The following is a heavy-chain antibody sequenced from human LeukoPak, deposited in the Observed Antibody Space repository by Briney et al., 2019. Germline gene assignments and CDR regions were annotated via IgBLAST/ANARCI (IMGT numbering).Heavy chain of an antibody. Sequence: GASVKVSCKASGYTFTGYYMHWVRQAPGQGPEWMGWINPNSGGTNYAQKFQGRVTMTRDTSISTAYMELSRLRSDDTAVYYCAREWSPMFRNDAFDIWGQGTMVTVSS. CDR1: GYTFTGYY. CDR3: AREWSPMFRNDAFDI. V-gene: IGHV1-2*02. D-gene: IGHD3-10*02. CDR2: INPNSGGT. J-gene: IGHJ3*02.